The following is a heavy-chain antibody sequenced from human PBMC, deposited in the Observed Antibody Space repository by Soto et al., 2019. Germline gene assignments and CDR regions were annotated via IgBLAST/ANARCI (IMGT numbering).Heavy chain of an antibody. J-gene: IGHJ4*02. CDR1: GGSISSYY. Sequence: ETLSLTFNVSGGSISSYYWSWIRQPAGKGLEWIGRIYTSGSTNYNPSLKSRVTMSVDTSKNQFSLKLSSVTAADTAVYYCARGTVGAQRFDYWGQGTLVTVSS. CDR2: IYTSGST. V-gene: IGHV4-4*07. CDR3: ARGTVGAQRFDY. D-gene: IGHD1-26*01.